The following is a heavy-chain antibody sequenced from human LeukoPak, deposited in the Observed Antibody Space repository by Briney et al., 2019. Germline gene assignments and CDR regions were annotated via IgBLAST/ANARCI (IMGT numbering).Heavy chain of an antibody. Sequence: PGGSLRLSCAASGFTFSSYGMHWVRQAPGKGLEWVAFIRYDGSNKYYADPVKGRFTISRDNSKNTLYLQMNSLRAEDTAVYYCAKDPVPYSSSWYRWFDPWGQGTLVTVSS. J-gene: IGHJ5*02. D-gene: IGHD6-13*01. V-gene: IGHV3-30*02. CDR2: IRYDGSNK. CDR1: GFTFSSYG. CDR3: AKDPVPYSSSWYRWFDP.